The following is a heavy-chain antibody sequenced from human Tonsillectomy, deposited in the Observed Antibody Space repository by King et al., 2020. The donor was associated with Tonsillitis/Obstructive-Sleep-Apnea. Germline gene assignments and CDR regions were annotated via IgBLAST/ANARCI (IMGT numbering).Heavy chain of an antibody. V-gene: IGHV3-21*01. CDR1: EFTFSSYT. CDR3: ARDSVGATNLDY. D-gene: IGHD1-26*01. Sequence: VQLVESGGGLVKPGGSLRLSCEASEFTFSSYTMNWVRQAPGKGLEWVSSISSSSSYIYYAEPGKGRFTISRDNAKNSLYLQMNSLRAEDTAVYYCARDSVGATNLDYWGQGTLVTVSS. J-gene: IGHJ4*02. CDR2: ISSSSSYI.